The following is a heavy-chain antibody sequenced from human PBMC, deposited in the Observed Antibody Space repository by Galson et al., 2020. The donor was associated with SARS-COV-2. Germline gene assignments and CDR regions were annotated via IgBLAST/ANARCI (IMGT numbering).Heavy chain of an antibody. CDR2: INPSGGST. CDR1: GYTFTSYY. Sequence: SVKVSCKASGYTFTSYYMHWVRQAPGQGLEWMGIINPSGGSTSYAQKFQGRVTMTRDTSTSTVYMELSSLRSEDTAVYYCARDMSDYDYVWGSPTYYYYYYMDVWGKGTTVTVSS. CDR3: ARDMSDYDYVWGSPTYYYYYYMDV. D-gene: IGHD3-16*01. V-gene: IGHV1-46*01. J-gene: IGHJ6*03.